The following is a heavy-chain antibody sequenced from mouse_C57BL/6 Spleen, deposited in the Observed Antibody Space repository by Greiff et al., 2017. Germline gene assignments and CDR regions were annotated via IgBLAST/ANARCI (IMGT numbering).Heavy chain of an antibody. CDR2: IYPGDGDT. J-gene: IGHJ3*01. CDR3: ARDYYSNYGAY. D-gene: IGHD2-5*01. Sequence: QVQLQQSGPELVKPGASVKISCKASGYAFSSSWMNWVKQRPGKGLEWIGRIYPGDGDTNYNGKFKGKATLTADKSSSTAYMQLSSLTSEDSAVDFCARDYYSNYGAYWGQGTLVTVSA. V-gene: IGHV1-82*01. CDR1: GYAFSSSW.